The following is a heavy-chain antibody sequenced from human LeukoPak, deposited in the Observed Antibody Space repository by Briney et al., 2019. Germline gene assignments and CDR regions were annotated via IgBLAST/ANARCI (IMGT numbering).Heavy chain of an antibody. V-gene: IGHV3-23*01. D-gene: IGHD2-2*01. Sequence: GGSLRLSCAASGFTFSSYAMSWVRQAPGKGLEWVSAISGSGGSTYYADSVKGRFTISRDNSKNTLYLQMNSLRAEDTAVYYCAKDQRGVTSYYYYYYMDVWGKGTTVTVSS. CDR2: ISGSGGST. CDR3: AKDQRGVTSYYYYYYMDV. CDR1: GFTFSSYA. J-gene: IGHJ6*03.